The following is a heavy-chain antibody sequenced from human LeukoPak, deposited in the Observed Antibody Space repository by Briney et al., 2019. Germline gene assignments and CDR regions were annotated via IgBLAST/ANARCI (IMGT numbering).Heavy chain of an antibody. CDR1: GYTFTSYY. D-gene: IGHD3-10*01. CDR3: ARGDNYYGSGRDPPVDYHYGKDV. CDR2: INPSGGST. J-gene: IGHJ6*02. Sequence: ASVKVSCKASGYTFTSYYIHWVRQAPGQGLEWMGIINPSGGSTSYAQKFQDRVTMTRATSTSTVYMELSSLRSEDTAVYYCARGDNYYGSGRDPPVDYHYGKDVWGQGTTVTVSS. V-gene: IGHV1-46*01.